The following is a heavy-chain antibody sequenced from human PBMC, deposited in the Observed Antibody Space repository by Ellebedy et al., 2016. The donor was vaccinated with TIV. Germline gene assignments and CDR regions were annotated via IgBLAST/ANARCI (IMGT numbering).Heavy chain of an antibody. CDR2: ISASGGSK. J-gene: IGHJ6*02. Sequence: GGSLRLSCAASGFTFTNYVMTWVRQAPGKGLEWVSSISASGGSKYYTDSVKGRFTISRDISKNTLYVQMNTLRAEDTAVYYCAKEAYDIMTGSQMYGMDVWGQGTTVTVSS. V-gene: IGHV3-23*01. CDR1: GFTFTNYV. CDR3: AKEAYDIMTGSQMYGMDV. D-gene: IGHD3-9*01.